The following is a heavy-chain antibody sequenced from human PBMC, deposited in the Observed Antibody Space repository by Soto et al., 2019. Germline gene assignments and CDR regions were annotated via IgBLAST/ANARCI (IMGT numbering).Heavy chain of an antibody. V-gene: IGHV3-74*01. CDR3: ARGARGLYYMDV. CDR2: INGDGSNT. CDR1: GFTFNNYW. Sequence: EVQLVESGGGLVQPGGSLRLSCAASGFTFNNYWLHWVRQAPGKGLVWVSRINGDGSNTNYADSVTGRFTISRDNAKNTGDLQMNSRRAEDTAVYYCARGARGLYYMDVWGKGTTVTVSS. J-gene: IGHJ6*03.